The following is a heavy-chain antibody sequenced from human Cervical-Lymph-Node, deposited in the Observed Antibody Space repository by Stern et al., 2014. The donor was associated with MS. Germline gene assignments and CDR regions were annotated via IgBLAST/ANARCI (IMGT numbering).Heavy chain of an antibody. V-gene: IGHV1-58*01. CDR2: IGVGSGNT. CDR3: AAEPMYYSDSVGAFDI. Sequence: QLVESGPEVKKPGTSVKVSCKASGFTFTSSAVQWVRQARGQRLEWLGWIGVGSGNTNDAQKFQERVTITRDMSTSTAYMELSSLRSEDTAVYYCAAEPMYYSDSVGAFDIWGQGTMVTVSS. J-gene: IGHJ3*02. CDR1: GFTFTSSA. D-gene: IGHD3-22*01.